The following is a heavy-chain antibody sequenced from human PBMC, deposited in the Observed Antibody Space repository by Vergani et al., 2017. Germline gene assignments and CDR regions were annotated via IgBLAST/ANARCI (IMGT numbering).Heavy chain of an antibody. CDR1: GGTFSSYA. CDR3: AREGPPHGLTGYDY. CDR2: IIPILGIA. V-gene: IGHV1-69*09. J-gene: IGHJ4*02. D-gene: IGHD3-9*01. Sequence: QVQLVQSGAEVKKPGSSVKVSCKASGGTFSSYAISWVRQAPGQGLEWMGRIIPILGIANYAQKFQGRVTITADKSTSTAYMELSSLRSEDTAVYYCAREGPPHGLTGYDYWGQGTLVTVSS.